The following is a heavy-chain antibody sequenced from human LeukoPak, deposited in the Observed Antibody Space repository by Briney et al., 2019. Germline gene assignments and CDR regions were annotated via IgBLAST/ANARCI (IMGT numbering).Heavy chain of an antibody. CDR1: GFTFSSYA. J-gene: IGHJ4*02. V-gene: IGHV3-23*01. D-gene: IGHD2-15*01. CDR3: AKDLGYCSGGSCYRYFDY. Sequence: GGSLRLSCAAAGFTFSSYAMSWVRQAPGKGLEWVSAISGSGGSTYYADSVKGRFTISRDNSKNTLYLQMNSLRAEDTAVYYCAKDLGYCSGGSCYRYFDYWGLGTLVTVSS. CDR2: ISGSGGST.